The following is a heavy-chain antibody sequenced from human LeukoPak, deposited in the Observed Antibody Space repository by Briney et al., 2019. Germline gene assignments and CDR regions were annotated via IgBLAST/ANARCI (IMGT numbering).Heavy chain of an antibody. D-gene: IGHD5/OR15-5a*01. CDR2: ISTTSDYI. V-gene: IGHV3-21*01. CDR1: GFTFSIYS. Sequence: GGSLRLSCAAAGFTFSIYSMNRVRQAPGKGLEWVSSISTTSDYIYYADSLKGRLTISRDNAKNSLYLQMNSLRAEDTAVYYCARGGVYSQGFDYWGQGTLVTVSS. J-gene: IGHJ4*02. CDR3: ARGGVYSQGFDY.